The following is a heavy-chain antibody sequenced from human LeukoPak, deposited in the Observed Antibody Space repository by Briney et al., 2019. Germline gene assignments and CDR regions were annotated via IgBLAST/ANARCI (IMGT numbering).Heavy chain of an antibody. V-gene: IGHV3-53*01. CDR1: GFTVSSNY. CDR2: IYSAGNT. Sequence: TGGSLRLSCAASGFTVSSNYMSWVRQAPGKGLEWVSVIYSAGNTYYTDSVKGRFTISRDNSKNTLYLQMNSLRAEDTAVYYCARDASGFHYFDYWGQGTLVTVSS. D-gene: IGHD3-10*01. J-gene: IGHJ4*02. CDR3: ARDASGFHYFDY.